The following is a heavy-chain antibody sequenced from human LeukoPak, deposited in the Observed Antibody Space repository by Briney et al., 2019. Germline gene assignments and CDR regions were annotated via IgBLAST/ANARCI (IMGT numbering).Heavy chain of an antibody. CDR2: IYYSGSP. D-gene: IGHD3-22*01. J-gene: IGHJ3*02. CDR1: GDSISHYY. Sequence: PSETLSLTCTVSGDSISHYYWSWIRQPPGKGLEWIGYIYYSGSPNYNPSLKSRVTISVDTSKNQFSLNLTSVTAADTAVYYCAREMYYYDSSDSDIWGQGTMVTVSS. CDR3: AREMYYYDSSDSDI. V-gene: IGHV4-59*01.